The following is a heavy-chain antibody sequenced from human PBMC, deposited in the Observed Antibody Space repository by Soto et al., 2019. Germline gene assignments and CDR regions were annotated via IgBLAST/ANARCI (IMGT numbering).Heavy chain of an antibody. CDR1: VFICSSYD. CDR2: ILVDGRT. Sequence: PGGSLRLSCAASVFICSSYDMSWVRRAPGKGLEWVSTILVDGRTFYVDSVKGRFTISRDSSQNTVYLQMNSLTAGDTALYYCAKATATGGGAFDICGQGTMVT. D-gene: IGHD2-8*02. CDR3: AKATATGGGAFDI. V-gene: IGHV3-23*01. J-gene: IGHJ3*02.